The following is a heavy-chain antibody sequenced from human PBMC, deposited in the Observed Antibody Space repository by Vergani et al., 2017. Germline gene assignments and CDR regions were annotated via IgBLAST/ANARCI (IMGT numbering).Heavy chain of an antibody. CDR3: ARGEMATITDY. V-gene: IGHV1-46*01. CDR1: GYTFTSYG. Sequence: QVQLVQSGAEVKKPGASVKVSCKASGYTFTSYGISWVRQAPGQGLEWMGIINPSGGSTSYAQKFQGRVTMTRDTSTSTVYMELSSLRSEDTAVYYCARGEMATITDYWGQGTLVTVSS. J-gene: IGHJ4*02. D-gene: IGHD5-24*01. CDR2: INPSGGST.